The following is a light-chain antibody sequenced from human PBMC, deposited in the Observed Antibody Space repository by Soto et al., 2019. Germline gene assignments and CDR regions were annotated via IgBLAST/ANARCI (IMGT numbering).Light chain of an antibody. CDR1: SSDIGAYNY. J-gene: IGLJ2*01. CDR2: YVT. Sequence: QSVLTQPASVTGSPGQSIAISCTGSSSDIGAYNYVSWYQHHPGKAPKLIIYYVTSRPSGVSSRFSGSKSGNAASMIISGLQPEDEADYFCASYTDYNPLVIFGGGTKLTGL. V-gene: IGLV2-14*01. CDR3: ASYTDYNPLVI.